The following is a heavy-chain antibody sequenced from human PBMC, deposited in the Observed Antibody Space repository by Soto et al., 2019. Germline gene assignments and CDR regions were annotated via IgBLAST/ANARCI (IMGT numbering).Heavy chain of an antibody. D-gene: IGHD3-10*02. J-gene: IGHJ3*01. CDR3: AKGNSSNYVSHAFDV. V-gene: IGHV3-23*01. CDR2: ISGGGGSI. CDR1: GFNFNTYA. Sequence: EVQVLESGGGLVQPGGSLRLSCAASGFNFNTYAMSWVRQAPGKGLEWVSGISGGGGSIHYVDSVKGRFTISRDNSKNTLYLQMNSLRGEDTAVYYCAKGNSSNYVSHAFDVWGEGTMVTVSS.